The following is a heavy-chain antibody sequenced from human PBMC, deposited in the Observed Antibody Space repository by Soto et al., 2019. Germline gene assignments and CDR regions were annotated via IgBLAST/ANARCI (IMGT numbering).Heavy chain of an antibody. CDR1: GYSISSGYY. D-gene: IGHD3-10*01. CDR3: ARHDLGHGLWFGESYFDY. Sequence: QVQLQESGPGLVKPSETLSLTCDVSGYSISSGYYWGWIRQPPGKGLEWIGSVYRSGSTYYNPSLKSRVTISVDTSKNQFSLKLSSVTAADTAVYYCARHDLGHGLWFGESYFDYWGQGTLVTVSS. J-gene: IGHJ4*02. CDR2: VYRSGST. V-gene: IGHV4-38-2*01.